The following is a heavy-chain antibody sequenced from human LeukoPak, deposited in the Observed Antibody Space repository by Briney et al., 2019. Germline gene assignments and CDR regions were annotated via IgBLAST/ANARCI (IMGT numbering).Heavy chain of an antibody. Sequence: ASVKVSCKASGYTFTSYAMHWVRQAPGQRLEWMGWINAGNGNTKYSQKFQGRVTITRDTSASTAYMELSSLRSEDTAVYYCARGVGIAAAGKGYNWFDPWGQGTLVTVSS. J-gene: IGHJ5*02. CDR3: ARGVGIAAAGKGYNWFDP. V-gene: IGHV1-3*01. CDR2: INAGNGNT. D-gene: IGHD6-13*01. CDR1: GYTFTSYA.